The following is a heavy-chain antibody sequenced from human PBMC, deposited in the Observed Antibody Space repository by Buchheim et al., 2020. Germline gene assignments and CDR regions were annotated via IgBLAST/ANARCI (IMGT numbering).Heavy chain of an antibody. Sequence: VQLVESGGTLVKPGGSLRLSCAASGFTFSEFYMSWIRQAPGKGLEWVSYISSTGSYTNYGDSVKGRFTISRDNARNSMSLQMNSLTADDTAVYYCARERCTMTSCYGGFEFWGQGT. CDR3: ARERCTMTSCYGGFEF. J-gene: IGHJ4*02. CDR2: ISSTGSYT. CDR1: GFTFSEFY. V-gene: IGHV3-11*05. D-gene: IGHD2-2*01.